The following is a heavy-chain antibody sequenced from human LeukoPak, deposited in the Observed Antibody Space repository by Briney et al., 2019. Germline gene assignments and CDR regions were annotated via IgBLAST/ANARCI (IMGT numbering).Heavy chain of an antibody. CDR3: ARDSGDYGDWYFDL. CDR2: IYYTGSI. CDR1: GGSISSSSHY. J-gene: IGHJ2*01. D-gene: IGHD4-17*01. Sequence: SETLSLTCSVSGGSISSSSHYWGWIRQPPGKGLEWIGSIYYTGSIYYNPSLNSRITISVDTSKNQFSLKLSSVTAADTAVYYCARDSGDYGDWYFDLWGRGTLVTVSS. V-gene: IGHV4-39*02.